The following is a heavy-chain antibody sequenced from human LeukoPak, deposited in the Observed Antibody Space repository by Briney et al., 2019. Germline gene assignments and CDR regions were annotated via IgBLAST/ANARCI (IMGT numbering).Heavy chain of an antibody. Sequence: SETLSLTCTVSGGSISSSSYYWGWIRQPPGKGLEWIGSIYYSGSTYYNPSLKSRVTISVDTSKNQFSLKLSSVTAADTAVYYCARLESPHSSTCCYDECNWFDPWGQGTLVTVSS. CDR3: ARLESPHSSTCCYDECNWFDP. D-gene: IGHD2-2*01. CDR1: GGSISSSSYY. V-gene: IGHV4-39*01. J-gene: IGHJ5*02. CDR2: IYYSGST.